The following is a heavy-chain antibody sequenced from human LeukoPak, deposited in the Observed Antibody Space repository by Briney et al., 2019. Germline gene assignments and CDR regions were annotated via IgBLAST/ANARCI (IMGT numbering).Heavy chain of an antibody. D-gene: IGHD2-15*01. CDR1: GFTFSSYG. J-gene: IGHJ4*02. CDR2: IWYDGSNK. Sequence: PGRSLRLSCAASGFTFSSYGMHWVRQAPGKGLEWVAVIWYDGSNKYYADSVKDRFTISRDNSKNTLYLQMNSLRAEDTAVYYCARGVSYYFDYWGQGTLVTVSS. V-gene: IGHV3-33*01. CDR3: ARGVSYYFDY.